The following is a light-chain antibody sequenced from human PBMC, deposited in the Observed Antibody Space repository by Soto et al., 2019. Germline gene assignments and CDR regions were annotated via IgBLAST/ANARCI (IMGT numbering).Light chain of an antibody. CDR2: GAS. CDR3: QHYNNWPPYT. Sequence: EIVLTQSPGTLSLSPGERATLSCRAGQGVSSSYLAWYQQKPGQAPRLLICGASSRATGVADRFSGSGSGADFTLTISNLQSEDCAVYYCQHYNNWPPYTFGQGTKVDIK. V-gene: IGKV3-20*01. CDR1: QGVSSSY. J-gene: IGKJ2*01.